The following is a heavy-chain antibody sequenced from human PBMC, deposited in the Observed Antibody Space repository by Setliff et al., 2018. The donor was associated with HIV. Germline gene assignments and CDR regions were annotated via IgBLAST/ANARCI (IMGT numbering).Heavy chain of an antibody. CDR1: GGSFSGYY. J-gene: IGHJ2*01. Sequence: ASETLSLTCAVYGGSFSGYYWSWIRQPPGKGLEWIGEINHSGSTNYNPSLKSRVTISVDTSQNQFSLKLSSVTAADTAVYYCARQDYYYDSSGYYRWWEPFSWYFDLWGRGTLVTVSS. V-gene: IGHV4-34*01. CDR2: INHSGST. D-gene: IGHD3-22*01. CDR3: ARQDYYYDSSGYYRWWEPFSWYFDL.